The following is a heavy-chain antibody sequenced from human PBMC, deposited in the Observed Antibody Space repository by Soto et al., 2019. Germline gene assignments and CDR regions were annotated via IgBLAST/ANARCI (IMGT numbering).Heavy chain of an antibody. Sequence: QVQLVQSGAEVKKPGASVKVSCKASGYTFTSYGISWVRQAPGQGLEWMGWISAYNGNTNYAQKLQGRVTMTTDTPTSTAYMELRCLRSGDTAVYYCARDRSPYSGSPTGQHWGQGTLVTVSS. D-gene: IGHD1-26*01. CDR1: GYTFTSYG. V-gene: IGHV1-18*01. J-gene: IGHJ1*01. CDR2: ISAYNGNT. CDR3: ARDRSPYSGSPTGQH.